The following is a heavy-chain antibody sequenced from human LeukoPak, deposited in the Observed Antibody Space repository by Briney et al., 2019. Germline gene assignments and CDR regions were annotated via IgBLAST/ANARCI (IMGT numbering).Heavy chain of an antibody. CDR2: SHPSGTA. J-gene: IGHJ4*02. V-gene: IGHV4-38-2*02. CDR1: GFSISSGYY. Sequence: SEDLSLTCVVSGFSISSGYYWGWIRQPPGRGLEWIVNSHPSGTAFYNSSLKSRVAMSIDTSKNQFSLKLVSVTAADTAVYYCAREAERRIVNWGQGTLVTVSS. CDR3: AREAERRIVN. D-gene: IGHD1-1*01.